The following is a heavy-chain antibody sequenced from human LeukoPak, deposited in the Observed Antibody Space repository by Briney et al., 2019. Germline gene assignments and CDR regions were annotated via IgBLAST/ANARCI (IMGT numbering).Heavy chain of an antibody. V-gene: IGHV3-11*04. D-gene: IGHD6-13*01. CDR2: ISSSGSTI. Sequence: KPGRSLRLSCAASGFTFSDYYMSWIRQAPGKGLEWVSYISSSGSTIYYADSVKGRFTISRDNAKNSLYLQMNSLRAEDTAVYYCARDKQQLRWFDPWGQGTLVTVSS. CDR1: GFTFSDYY. J-gene: IGHJ5*02. CDR3: ARDKQQLRWFDP.